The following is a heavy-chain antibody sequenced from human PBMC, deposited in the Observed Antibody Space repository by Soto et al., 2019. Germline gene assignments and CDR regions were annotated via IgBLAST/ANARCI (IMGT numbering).Heavy chain of an antibody. V-gene: IGHV4-59*08. D-gene: IGHD3-10*01. CDR3: ARGNYYGSGSYFAPPYYYGMDV. Sequence: SETLSLTWTVSGGSISSYYWIWIRQPPGKGLEWIGYIYYSGSTNYNPSLKSRVTISVDTSKNQFSLKLSSVTAADTAVYYCARGNYYGSGSYFAPPYYYGMDVWGQGTTVTVSS. J-gene: IGHJ6*02. CDR2: IYYSGST. CDR1: GGSISSYY.